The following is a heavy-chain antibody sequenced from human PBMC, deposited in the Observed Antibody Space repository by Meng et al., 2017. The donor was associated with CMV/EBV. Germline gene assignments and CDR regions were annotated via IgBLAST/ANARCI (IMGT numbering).Heavy chain of an antibody. CDR2: IYSDGST. CDR1: EFTVNCKY. D-gene: IGHD6-19*01. J-gene: IGHJ4*02. CDR3: STIEVYSSGWTPFRY. Sequence: LVELGGGLVPPGGHLRLSRAPSEFTVNCKYMSWIRQTPGKGLEWLSVIYSDGSTYYADSVKGRFIISRDNSRNTVYLQMNSLRVEDTGVYYCSTIEVYSSGWTPFRYWGQGTLVTVSS. V-gene: IGHV3-66*01.